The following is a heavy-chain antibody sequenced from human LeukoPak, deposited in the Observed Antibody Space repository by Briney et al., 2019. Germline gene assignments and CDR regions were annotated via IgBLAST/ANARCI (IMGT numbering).Heavy chain of an antibody. CDR1: GYSFTTYW. CDR2: IYPGDSDT. Sequence: GESVQISFKGSGYSFTTYWIGWLRPMPGKGLEWMGFIYPGDSDTRYSPSFQGQVHMSADKSINTAYLQWSSLQASDTAMYYCARRQGCSSTSCTPDSWGQGTLVTVSP. CDR3: ARRQGCSSTSCTPDS. V-gene: IGHV5-51*01. J-gene: IGHJ4*02. D-gene: IGHD2-2*01.